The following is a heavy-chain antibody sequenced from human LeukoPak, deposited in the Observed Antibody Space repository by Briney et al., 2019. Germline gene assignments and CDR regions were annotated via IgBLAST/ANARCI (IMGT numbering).Heavy chain of an antibody. CDR2: ISGSGGSK. Sequence: PGGSLRLSCAASGFTINNYAMSWVRQAPGKGLEWISAISGSGGSKYYADSVKGRFTISRDTPTNTLYLQLNSLRVDDTAVYFCAKEWRFSSSWYQYYFDYWGQGTLVTVSS. J-gene: IGHJ4*02. CDR3: AKEWRFSSSWYQYYFDY. V-gene: IGHV3-23*01. D-gene: IGHD6-13*01. CDR1: GFTINNYA.